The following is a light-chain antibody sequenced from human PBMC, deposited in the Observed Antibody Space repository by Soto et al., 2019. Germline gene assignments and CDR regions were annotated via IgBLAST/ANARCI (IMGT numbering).Light chain of an antibody. V-gene: IGKV1-6*01. CDR2: PTH. CDR3: LQHYAWPWT. J-gene: IGKJ1*01. CDR1: QNIFTY. Sequence: DRVSITCRASQNIFTYLNWYNQKSGNDARXLXXPTHLCRNGVPARFSATGSRTDXXLTISGLQPEDSGVYYCLQHYAWPWTFGQGT.